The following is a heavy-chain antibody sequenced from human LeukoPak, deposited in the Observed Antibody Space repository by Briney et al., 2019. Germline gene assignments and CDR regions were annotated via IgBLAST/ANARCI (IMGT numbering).Heavy chain of an antibody. CDR2: ISSSGSTI. J-gene: IGHJ2*01. D-gene: IGHD5-24*01. Sequence: GGSLRLSCAASGFTFSSYEMNWVRQAPGKGLEWVSYISSSGSTIYYADSVKGRFTISRDNAKNSLYLQMNSLRAEDTAVYYCAKGRDAYNYWYFDLWGRGTLVTDSS. CDR3: AKGRDAYNYWYFDL. CDR1: GFTFSSYE. V-gene: IGHV3-48*03.